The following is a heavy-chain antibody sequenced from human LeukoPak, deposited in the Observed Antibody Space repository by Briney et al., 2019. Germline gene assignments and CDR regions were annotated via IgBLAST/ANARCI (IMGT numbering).Heavy chain of an antibody. J-gene: IGHJ4*02. Sequence: GGSLRLSCAASGFTFSSYAMSWVRQAPRKGLEWVSTISGDGNETFYADSVKGRFTISRDNSKNTHYLQMSSLRAEDTGIYYCAKGGHYSFFDYWGQGTLVTVSS. CDR2: ISGDGNET. CDR3: AKGGHYSFFDY. V-gene: IGHV3-23*01. CDR1: GFTFSSYA. D-gene: IGHD4-11*01.